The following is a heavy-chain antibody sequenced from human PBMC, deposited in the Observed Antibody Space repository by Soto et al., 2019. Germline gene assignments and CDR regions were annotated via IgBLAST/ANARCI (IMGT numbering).Heavy chain of an antibody. CDR1: GYTFTNYG. Sequence: QVQLVQSGAEVKKLGASVKVSCKASGYTFTNYGISWVRQAPGQGLKWMGWISTYNGHTTSAQQLQGRLTMTTDTSTSTVSMELRSLRSDDAAVYFCARDWGQQWLAYGLDVWGQGTTVTVSS. V-gene: IGHV1-18*01. J-gene: IGHJ6*02. CDR2: ISTYNGHT. D-gene: IGHD6-19*01. CDR3: ARDWGQQWLAYGLDV.